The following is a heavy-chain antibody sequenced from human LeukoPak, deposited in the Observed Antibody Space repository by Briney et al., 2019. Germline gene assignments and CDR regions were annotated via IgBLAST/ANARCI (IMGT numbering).Heavy chain of an antibody. CDR3: ATSQSSVAGIVGD. CDR1: GFTFSDYF. V-gene: IGHV3-11*04. Sequence: GGSLRLSCAASGFTFSDYFMTWIRQAPGKGLEWVSYISGSGSNKYYADSVKGRFTISRDNAKNSLYLQMNSLRVEDTAVYYCATSQSSVAGIVGDWGQGTLVTISS. D-gene: IGHD6-19*01. CDR2: ISGSGSNK. J-gene: IGHJ4*02.